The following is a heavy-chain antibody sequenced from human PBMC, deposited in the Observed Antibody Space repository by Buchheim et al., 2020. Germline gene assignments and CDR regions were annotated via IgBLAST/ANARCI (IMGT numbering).Heavy chain of an antibody. Sequence: EVHLVESGGGLVQPGGSLRLSCAVSGLTFSTYWIHWVRQAPGKGLVWVSRIRGDGSEINYADSVKGRFTISRDSAKNTVYLQMNSLGVEDTAVYYCATLPFSDYAGHWGQGTL. J-gene: IGHJ4*02. CDR1: GLTFSTYW. CDR2: IRGDGSEI. D-gene: IGHD4-23*01. V-gene: IGHV3-74*01. CDR3: ATLPFSDYAGH.